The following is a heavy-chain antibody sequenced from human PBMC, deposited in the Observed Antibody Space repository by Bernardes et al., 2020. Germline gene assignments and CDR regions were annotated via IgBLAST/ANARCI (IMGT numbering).Heavy chain of an antibody. CDR2: IKQDGSEK. D-gene: IGHD2-2*01. CDR3: ARDSRLKNPRDIVVVPAAKSGYYYYGMDV. Sequence: GSLRLSCAASGFTFSSYWMSWVRQAPGKGLEWVANIKQDGSEKYYVDSVKGRFTISRDNAKNSLYLQMNSLRAEDTAVYYCARDSRLKNPRDIVVVPAAKSGYYYYGMDVWGQGTTVTVSS. CDR1: GFTFSSYW. V-gene: IGHV3-7*01. J-gene: IGHJ6*02.